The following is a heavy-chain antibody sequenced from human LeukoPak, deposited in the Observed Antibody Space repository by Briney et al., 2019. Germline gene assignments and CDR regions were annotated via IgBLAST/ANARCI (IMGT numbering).Heavy chain of an antibody. CDR1: GYTFTSYD. V-gene: IGHV1-8*01. J-gene: IGHJ5*02. CDR2: MNPNSGNT. D-gene: IGHD1-7*01. Sequence: AASVKVSCKASGYTFTSYDINWVRQATGQGLEWMGWMNPNSGNTGYAQKFQGRVTMTRNTSISTAYMELSGLRSEDTAAYYCARPSRKYNWNYISWGLGTLVTVSS. CDR3: ARPSRKYNWNYIS.